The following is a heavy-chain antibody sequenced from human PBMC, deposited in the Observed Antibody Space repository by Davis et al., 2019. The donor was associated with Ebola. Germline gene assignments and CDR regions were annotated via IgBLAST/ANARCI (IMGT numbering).Heavy chain of an antibody. J-gene: IGHJ6*02. CDR3: ATVGVNWNYGYYYYGMDV. CDR2: MNPNSGNT. D-gene: IGHD1-7*01. V-gene: IGHV1-8*01. CDR1: GYTFTSYD. Sequence: ASVKVSCKASGYTFTSYDINWVRQATGQGLEWMGWMNPNSGNTGYAQKFQGRVTMTRNTSISTAYMELSSLRSEDTAVYYCATVGVNWNYGYYYYGMDVWGQGTTVTVSS.